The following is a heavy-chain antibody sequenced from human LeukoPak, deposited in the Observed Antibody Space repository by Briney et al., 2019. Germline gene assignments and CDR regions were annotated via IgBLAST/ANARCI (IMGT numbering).Heavy chain of an antibody. D-gene: IGHD2-15*01. J-gene: IGHJ4*02. CDR1: GFTFSSYA. Sequence: GGSLRLSCAASGFTFSSYAMHWVRQAPGKGLEYVSAISSNGGSTYYANSVKGRFTISRDNSKNTLYLQMGSLRAEDMAVYYCAKALTRWVAAMAYWGQGTLVTVSS. CDR2: ISSNGGST. CDR3: AKALTRWVAAMAY. V-gene: IGHV3-64*01.